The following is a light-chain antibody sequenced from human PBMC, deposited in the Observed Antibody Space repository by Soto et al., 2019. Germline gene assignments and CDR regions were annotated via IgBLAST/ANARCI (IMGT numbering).Light chain of an antibody. V-gene: IGKV3-11*01. CDR3: QPSSNWPPT. Sequence: EILLTQSRATLALGPGGRGTLSCRASQSVSSYLAWYQQKPGQPPRLLIYDAYNSATGTTARFSGSGSGTDFTLTISSLETEDFAVYYCQPSSNWPPTVGPVTRLEIK. CDR1: QSVSSY. CDR2: DAY. J-gene: IGKJ5*01.